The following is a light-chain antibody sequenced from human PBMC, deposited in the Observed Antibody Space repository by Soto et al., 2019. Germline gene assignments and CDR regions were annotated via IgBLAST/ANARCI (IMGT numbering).Light chain of an antibody. CDR3: QSYDSSLSRSV. CDR2: GNS. J-gene: IGLJ3*02. V-gene: IGLV1-40*01. Sequence: QSVLTQPPSVSGAPGQRVTISCTGSSSNIGAGYDVHWYQQLPGTAPKLLIYGNSNRPSGVPDRFSGSKSGTSASLAITGLQAEDGADYYCQSYDSSLSRSVFGGGTKLTVL. CDR1: SSNIGAGYD.